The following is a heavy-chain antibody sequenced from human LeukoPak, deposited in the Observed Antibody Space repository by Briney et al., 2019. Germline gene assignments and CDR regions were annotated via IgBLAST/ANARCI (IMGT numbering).Heavy chain of an antibody. J-gene: IGHJ4*02. CDR2: ISGSGGST. V-gene: IGHV3-23*01. Sequence: GGTLRLSCAASGFTFSSYGMSWVRQAPGKGLEWVSAISGSGGSTYYADSVKGRFTISRDNYKNTLYLQMNSLRAEDTAVYYCAKAGGYSGYDSYFDYWGQGTLVSVSS. D-gene: IGHD5-12*01. CDR3: AKAGGYSGYDSYFDY. CDR1: GFTFSSYG.